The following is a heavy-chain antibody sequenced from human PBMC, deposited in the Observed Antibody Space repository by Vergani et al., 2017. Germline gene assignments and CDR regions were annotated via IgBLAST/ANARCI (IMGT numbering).Heavy chain of an antibody. Sequence: EVQLVESGGGLVKPGGSLRLSCAASGFTFSSYSMNWVRQAPGKGLEWVSSISSSSSYIYYADSVKGRFTISRDNAKNSLYLQMNSLRAEETAVYYCARERRDRIVTVVGCWFDPWGQGTLVTVSS. J-gene: IGHJ5*02. CDR2: ISSSSSYI. CDR1: GFTFSSYS. V-gene: IGHV3-21*01. CDR3: ARERRDRIVTVVGCWFDP. D-gene: IGHD2/OR15-2a*01.